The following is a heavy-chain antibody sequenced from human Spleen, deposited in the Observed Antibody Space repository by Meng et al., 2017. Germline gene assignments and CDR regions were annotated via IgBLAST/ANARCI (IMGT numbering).Heavy chain of an antibody. V-gene: IGHV4-38-2*02. Sequence: ESLKISCAASGFTFSSYAMSWVRQAPGKGLEWIGSIYQSGSTYYNPSLKSRVTMSADTSKNQFSLKLSSVTATDTAVYYCARDPGGLAADGTGDYWGQGTLVTVSS. J-gene: IGHJ4*02. CDR2: IYQSGST. CDR3: ARDPGGLAADGTGDY. D-gene: IGHD6-13*01. CDR1: GFTFSSYA.